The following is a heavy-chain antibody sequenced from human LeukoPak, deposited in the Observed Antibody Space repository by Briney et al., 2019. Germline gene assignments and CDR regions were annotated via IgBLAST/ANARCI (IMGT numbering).Heavy chain of an antibody. Sequence: PGGSLRLSCAASGFTFSSYEMNWVRQAPGKGLEWVSYISSSGSTIYYADSVKGRFTISRDNAKNSLYLQMNSLRAEDTAVYYCARGPSSYFYMDVWGKGTTVTISS. CDR3: ARGPSSYFYMDV. CDR1: GFTFSSYE. CDR2: ISSSGSTI. J-gene: IGHJ6*03. V-gene: IGHV3-48*03.